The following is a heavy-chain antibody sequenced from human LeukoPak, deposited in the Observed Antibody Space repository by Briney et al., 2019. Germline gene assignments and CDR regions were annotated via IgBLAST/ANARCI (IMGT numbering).Heavy chain of an antibody. CDR1: GFSFSNYG. V-gene: IGHV1-18*01. D-gene: IGHD6-13*01. CDR2: ITGNNGNT. CDR3: ASSWSAHDPFDI. Sequence: ASVTVSCKSSGFSFSNYGIIWVRQTPGQGLEWVGWITGNNGNTIYAQTLQGRVTMTTDTSTSAAYMELRSLRSDDTAVYYCASSWSAHDPFDIWGQGTMVTVSS. J-gene: IGHJ3*02.